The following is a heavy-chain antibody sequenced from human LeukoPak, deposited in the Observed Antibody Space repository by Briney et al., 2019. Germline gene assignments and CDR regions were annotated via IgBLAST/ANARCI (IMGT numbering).Heavy chain of an antibody. Sequence: GESLKISCKGSGYSFTSYWIGWVRQMPGKGLEWMGIIYPGDSDTRYSPSFQGQVTISADKSISTAYLQWSSLKASDTAMYYCARQTTQMDIVVVPAAWDYWGQGTLVTVSS. D-gene: IGHD2-2*03. CDR1: GYSFTSYW. CDR2: IYPGDSDT. J-gene: IGHJ4*02. CDR3: ARQTTQMDIVVVPAAWDY. V-gene: IGHV5-51*01.